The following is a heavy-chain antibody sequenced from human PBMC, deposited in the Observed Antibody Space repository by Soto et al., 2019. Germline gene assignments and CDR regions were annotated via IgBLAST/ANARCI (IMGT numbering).Heavy chain of an antibody. Sequence: ASVKVSCKAAGYTFTSYSIHWVRQAPGQGLKWIGWINTDNGDAKYSQKFQGRVTVTRDTSATTAYMEVSSLRSEATAVYYCAREQGYVVYWGMVTLVTVSS. CDR3: AREQGYVVY. V-gene: IGHV1-3*04. CDR1: GYTFTSYS. CDR2: INTDNGDA. J-gene: IGHJ4*03.